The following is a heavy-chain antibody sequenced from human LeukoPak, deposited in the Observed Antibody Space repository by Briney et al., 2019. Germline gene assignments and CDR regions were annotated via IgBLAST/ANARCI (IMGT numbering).Heavy chain of an antibody. Sequence: PSETLTLTCTVSGRPINSYYGSWIRQPAGKGVEWIGRIYSSGSTNYNPSLKSRVSMSVDTSKNQFSLKLTSVTAADTAVYYSARGGKATVVTMWGQGILVTVSS. CDR3: ARGGKATVVTM. D-gene: IGHD4-23*01. CDR1: GRPINSYY. V-gene: IGHV4-4*07. CDR2: IYSSGST. J-gene: IGHJ4*02.